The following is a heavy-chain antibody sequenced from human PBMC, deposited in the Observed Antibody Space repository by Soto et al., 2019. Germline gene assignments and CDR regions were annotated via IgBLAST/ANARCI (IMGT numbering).Heavy chain of an antibody. CDR3: ARGPGVVTAIEVGYYYGMDV. V-gene: IGHV1-69*13. Sequence: SVKVSCKASGGIFSSYAISWVRQAPGQGLEWMGGIIPIFGTANYAQNFQGRVTITADESTSTAYMELSSLRSEDTAVYYCARGPGVVTAIEVGYYYGMDVWGQGTTVTVSS. D-gene: IGHD2-21*02. J-gene: IGHJ6*02. CDR1: GGIFSSYA. CDR2: IIPIFGTA.